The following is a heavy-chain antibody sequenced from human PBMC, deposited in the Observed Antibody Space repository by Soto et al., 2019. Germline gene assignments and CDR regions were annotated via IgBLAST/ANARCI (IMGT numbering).Heavy chain of an antibody. CDR2: INHSGST. D-gene: IGHD3-3*01. V-gene: IGHV4-34*01. CDR1: GGSFSGYY. J-gene: IGHJ5*02. Sequence: SETLSPTCAVYGGSFSGYYWSWIRQPPGKGLEWIGEINHSGSTNYNPSLKSRVTISVDTSKNQFSLKLSSVTAADTAVYYCARGGRSARLRFLEWLLPGVHWFDPWGQGTLVTVSS. CDR3: ARGGRSARLRFLEWLLPGVHWFDP.